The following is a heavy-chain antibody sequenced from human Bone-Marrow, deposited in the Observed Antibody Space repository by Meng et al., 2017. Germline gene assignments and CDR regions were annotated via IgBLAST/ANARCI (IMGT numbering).Heavy chain of an antibody. J-gene: IGHJ4*02. Sequence: SETLSLTCTVSGGSISSSSYYWGWIRQPPGKGLEWIGSIYYSGSTHYNPSLKSRVTISVDTSKNQFSLKLSSVTAADTAVYYCARATGSYYNPTLYFDYWGQGTLVTVSS. CDR3: ARATGSYYNPTLYFDY. D-gene: IGHD3-10*01. CDR2: IYYSGST. V-gene: IGHV4-39*07. CDR1: GGSISSSSYY.